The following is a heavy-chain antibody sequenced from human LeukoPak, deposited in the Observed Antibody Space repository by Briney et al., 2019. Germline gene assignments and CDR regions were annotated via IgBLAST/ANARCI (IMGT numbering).Heavy chain of an antibody. CDR2: ISYDGTNK. Sequence: GRSLRLSCADSEFTFSTYSMHWVRQAPGKGLEWVTVISYDGTNKYYADSVKGRFTISRDNSKSMVYLQMNSLRAEDTAVYYCARDLMVRGATGPFFDYWGQGTLVTVSS. CDR1: EFTFSTYS. D-gene: IGHD3-10*01. J-gene: IGHJ4*02. CDR3: ARDLMVRGATGPFFDY. V-gene: IGHV3-30-3*01.